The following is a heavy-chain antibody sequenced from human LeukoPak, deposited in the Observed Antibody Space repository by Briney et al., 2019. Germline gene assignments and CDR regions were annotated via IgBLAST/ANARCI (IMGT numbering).Heavy chain of an antibody. CDR1: GFTFSSYG. J-gene: IGHJ4*02. Sequence: PGGSLRLSCAASGFTFSSYGMHWVRQAPGKGLEWVAVISYDGSNKYYADSVKGRFTISRDNSKNTLYLQMNSLRAEDTAVYYCAKDFIDSWGQGTLVTASS. CDR2: ISYDGSNK. CDR3: AKDFIDS. V-gene: IGHV3-30*18.